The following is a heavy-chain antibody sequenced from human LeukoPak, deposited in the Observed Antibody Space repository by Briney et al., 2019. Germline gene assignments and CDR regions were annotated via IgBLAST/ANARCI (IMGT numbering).Heavy chain of an antibody. V-gene: IGHV7-4-1*04. CDR1: GYTFSNYA. CDR2: INAKTGNP. Sequence: ASVKVSCKASGYTFSNYAVNWVRQAPGQGLEWMGWINAKTGNPTYARGFTGRFVFSLDTSVGMAYLQINSLKADDTAVYYCARALDYWGQGTLVTVSS. J-gene: IGHJ4*02. CDR3: ARALDY.